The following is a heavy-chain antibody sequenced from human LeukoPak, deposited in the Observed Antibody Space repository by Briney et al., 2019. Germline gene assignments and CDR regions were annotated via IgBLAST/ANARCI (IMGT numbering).Heavy chain of an antibody. CDR1: GFTFSSYS. J-gene: IGHJ4*02. CDR3: ARVRYNWNDEDY. D-gene: IGHD1-1*01. Sequence: GGSLRLSCAASGFTFSSYSMNWVRQAPGKGLEWVSSISSSSSYIYYADSVKGRFTISRDNAKNSLYLQMNSLRAEDTAVYYCARVRYNWNDEDYWGQGTLVTASS. V-gene: IGHV3-21*01. CDR2: ISSSSSYI.